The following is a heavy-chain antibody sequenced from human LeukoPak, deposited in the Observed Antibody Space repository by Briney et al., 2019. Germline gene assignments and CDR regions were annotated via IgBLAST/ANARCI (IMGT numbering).Heavy chain of an antibody. CDR2: FDPEDGET. V-gene: IGHV1-24*01. CDR1: GYTLTELS. CDR3: ATVGLPLRLGELCDAFDI. J-gene: IGHJ3*02. Sequence: ASVKVSCKVSGYTLTELSMHWVRQAPGKGLEWMGGFDPEDGETIYAQKFQGRVTMTEDTSTDTAYMELSSLRSEDTAVYYCATVGLPLRLGELCDAFDIWGQGTMVTVSS. D-gene: IGHD3-16*01.